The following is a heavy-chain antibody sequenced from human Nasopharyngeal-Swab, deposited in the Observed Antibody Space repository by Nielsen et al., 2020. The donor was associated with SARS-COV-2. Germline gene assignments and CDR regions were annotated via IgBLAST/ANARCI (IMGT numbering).Heavy chain of an antibody. D-gene: IGHD4-17*01. Sequence: SETLSLTCTVSGGSISAYHWSWIRQPPGKGLEWIGYIYYSGSTNYNPSLKSRVTISVDSSKNQFSLKLSSVTAADTAVYYCARGKAVTYDYWGQGTLVTVSS. J-gene: IGHJ4*02. V-gene: IGHV4-59*01. CDR3: ARGKAVTYDY. CDR1: GGSISAYH. CDR2: IYYSGST.